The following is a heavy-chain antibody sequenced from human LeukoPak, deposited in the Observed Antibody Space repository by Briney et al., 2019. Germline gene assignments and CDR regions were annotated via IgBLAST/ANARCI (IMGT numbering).Heavy chain of an antibody. J-gene: IGHJ4*02. Sequence: ASVKVSCKASGYTFTGYYMHWVRQAPGQGLEWMGWINPNSGGTNYAQKFQGRVTMTRDTSISTAYMELRSLRSDDTAVYYCARDRVKGLANFDYWGQGTLVTVSS. D-gene: IGHD4-23*01. CDR1: GYTFTGYY. CDR3: ARDRVKGLANFDY. V-gene: IGHV1-2*02. CDR2: INPNSGGT.